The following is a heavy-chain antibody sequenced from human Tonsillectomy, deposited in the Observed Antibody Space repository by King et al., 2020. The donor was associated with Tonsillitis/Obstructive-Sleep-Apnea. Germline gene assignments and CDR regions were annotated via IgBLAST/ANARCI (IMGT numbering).Heavy chain of an antibody. D-gene: IGHD4-17*01. Sequence: VQLVESGGGVVQPGRSLRLSCAASGFTFSSYGMHWVRQAPGKGLEWVAVIWYDGSNKYYADSVKGRFTISRDNSKNTLYLQMNSLRAEDTAVYYCARYRYGDYVFDYWGQGTLVTVSS. CDR1: GFTFSSYG. CDR2: IWYDGSNK. CDR3: ARYRYGDYVFDY. J-gene: IGHJ4*02. V-gene: IGHV3-33*01.